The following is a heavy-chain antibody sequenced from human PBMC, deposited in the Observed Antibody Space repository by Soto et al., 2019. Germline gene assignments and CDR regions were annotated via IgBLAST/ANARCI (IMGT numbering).Heavy chain of an antibody. Sequence: PGGALRLSCAASGFTFTSYSMNWVRQAPGKGLEWVSSISSSSSYIYYADSVKGRFTISRDNAKNSLYLQMNSLRADDTAVYYCASTPRGHAFDYCDQGTMFTVSS. CDR3: ASTPRGHAFDY. D-gene: IGHD5-12*01. CDR2: ISSSSSYI. CDR1: GFTFTSYS. J-gene: IGHJ4*01. V-gene: IGHV3-21*01.